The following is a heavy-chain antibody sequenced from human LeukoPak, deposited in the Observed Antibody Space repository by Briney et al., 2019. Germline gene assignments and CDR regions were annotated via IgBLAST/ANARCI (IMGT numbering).Heavy chain of an antibody. J-gene: IGHJ4*02. V-gene: IGHV4-30-2*01. CDR2: IYHSGST. Sequence: SETLSLTCAVSGGSVSSGGYSWSWIRQPPGKGLEWIGYIYHSGSTYYNPSLKSRVTISVDRSKNQFSLKLSSVTAADTAVYYCARLTYDYGDYALGYWGQGTLVTVSS. CDR1: GGSVSSGGYS. D-gene: IGHD4-17*01. CDR3: ARLTYDYGDYALGY.